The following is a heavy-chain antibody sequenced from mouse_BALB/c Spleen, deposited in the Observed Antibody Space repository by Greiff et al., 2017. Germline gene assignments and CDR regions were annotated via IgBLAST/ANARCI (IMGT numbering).Heavy chain of an antibody. D-gene: IGHD1-1*01. V-gene: IGHV5-17*02. CDR3: ARRATVVPYAMDY. CDR2: ISSGSSTI. CDR1: GFTFSSFG. J-gene: IGHJ4*01. Sequence: EVMLVESGGGLVQPGGSRKLSCAASGFTFSSFGMHWVRQAPEKGLEWVAYISSGSSTIYYADTVKGRFTISRDNPKNTLFLQMTSLRSEDTAMYYCARRATVVPYAMDYWGQGTSVTVAS.